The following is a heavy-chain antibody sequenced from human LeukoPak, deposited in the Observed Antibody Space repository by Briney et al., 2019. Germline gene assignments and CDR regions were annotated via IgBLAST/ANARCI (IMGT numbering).Heavy chain of an antibody. CDR2: IYSGGST. Sequence: GGSLRLSCAASGFTVSSNYMSWVRQAPGKGLEWVSVIYSGGSTHYADSVKGRFTISRDNSKNTVYLQMNSLRAEDTAVYYCARGAARMVEMGTIISFEYWGQGTLVTVSS. CDR1: GFTVSSNY. J-gene: IGHJ4*02. CDR3: ARGAARMVEMGTIISFEY. V-gene: IGHV3-66*01. D-gene: IGHD5-24*01.